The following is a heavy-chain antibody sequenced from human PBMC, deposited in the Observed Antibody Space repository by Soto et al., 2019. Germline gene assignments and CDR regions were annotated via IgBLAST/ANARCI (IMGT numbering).Heavy chain of an antibody. Sequence: PGGSLRLSCVASGITFGSRAMSWVRQAPGEGLGWVSTITDNGGDSKYADSVRGRFTISRDNSKKILYLQMSNLRAEDSAVYYCAKGGWYPDYWGLGTLVTVSS. CDR2: ITDNGGDS. CDR1: GITFGSRA. V-gene: IGHV3-23*01. J-gene: IGHJ4*02. D-gene: IGHD6-19*01. CDR3: AKGGWYPDY.